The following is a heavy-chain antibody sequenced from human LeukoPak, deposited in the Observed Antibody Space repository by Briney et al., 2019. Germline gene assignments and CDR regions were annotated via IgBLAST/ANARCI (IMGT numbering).Heavy chain of an antibody. Sequence: ASVKVSCKASGYTFTGYFIHWVRQPPGQGLEWMGWINPNSDGTNYAQKFQGRVTMTRDTSISTAYMEVSRLRSDDTAVYFCARDRIVVADSLGDYWGQGTLVTVSS. CDR1: GYTFTGYF. D-gene: IGHD6-19*01. CDR3: ARDRIVVADSLGDY. CDR2: INPNSDGT. V-gene: IGHV1-2*02. J-gene: IGHJ4*02.